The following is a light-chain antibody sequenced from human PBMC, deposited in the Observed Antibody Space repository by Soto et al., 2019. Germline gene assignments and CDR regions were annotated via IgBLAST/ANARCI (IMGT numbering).Light chain of an antibody. CDR1: QSVSSSY. Sequence: EIVLPQSPGTLSLSPGERATLSCRASQSVSSSYLAWYQQTPGQAPRLLIYAASSRATGIPDRFSGSGSGTDFTLTISRLEPEDFAVYFCQQYGSSPTSFGQGTKVDIK. V-gene: IGKV3-20*01. J-gene: IGKJ1*01. CDR2: AAS. CDR3: QQYGSSPTS.